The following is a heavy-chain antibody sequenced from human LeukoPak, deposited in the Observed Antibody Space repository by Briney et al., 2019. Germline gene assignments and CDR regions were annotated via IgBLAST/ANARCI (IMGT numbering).Heavy chain of an antibody. CDR1: GFTFRLYS. J-gene: IGHJ4*02. D-gene: IGHD3-9*01. CDR3: ARDRDWAFDY. Sequence: GGSLRLSCAASGFTFRLYSMNWVRQAPGKGLEWLSYIRSTDGAIAYADSVKGRFTISRDDAKNSLYLQMNSLRDEDTAVYYCARDRDWAFDYWGQGTLITVSS. CDR2: IRSTDGAI. V-gene: IGHV3-48*02.